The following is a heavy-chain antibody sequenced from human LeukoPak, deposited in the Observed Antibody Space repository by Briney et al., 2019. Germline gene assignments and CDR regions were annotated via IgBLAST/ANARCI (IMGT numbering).Heavy chain of an antibody. CDR1: GFTFSSYW. Sequence: GGSLRLSCAASGFTFSSYWMHWVRQVPGKGLVWVSRINSDGSSTSYADSVKGRFTISRDNAKTTLYLQMNSLRVEDTAVYYCAGVGDCYGDYVRFDYWGQGTLVTASS. CDR2: INSDGSST. J-gene: IGHJ4*02. CDR3: AGVGDCYGDYVRFDY. V-gene: IGHV3-74*01. D-gene: IGHD4-17*01.